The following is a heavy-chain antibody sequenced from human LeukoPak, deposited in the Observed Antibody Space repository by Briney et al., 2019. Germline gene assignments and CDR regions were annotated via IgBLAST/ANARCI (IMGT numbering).Heavy chain of an antibody. Sequence: SETLSLTCAVYGGSFSGYYWSWIRQPPGRGLEWIGEINHSGSTNYNPSLKSRVTISVDTSKNQFSLKLSSVTAADTAVYYCARVGYYYDSSGYYYGNDYWGQGTLVTVSS. CDR1: GGSFSGYY. CDR2: INHSGST. CDR3: ARVGYYYDSSGYYYGNDY. V-gene: IGHV4-34*01. J-gene: IGHJ4*02. D-gene: IGHD3-22*01.